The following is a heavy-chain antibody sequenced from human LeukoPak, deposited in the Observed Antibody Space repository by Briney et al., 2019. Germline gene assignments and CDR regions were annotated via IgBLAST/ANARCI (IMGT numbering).Heavy chain of an antibody. Sequence: SETLPLTCTVSGGSISSYYWSWIRQPPGKGLEWIGYIYYSGSTNYNPSLKSRVTISVDTSKNQFSLKLSSVTAADTAVYYCARRGVAGTYRYYYYYMDVWGKGTTVTISS. V-gene: IGHV4-59*01. CDR2: IYYSGST. CDR3: ARRGVAGTYRYYYYYMDV. J-gene: IGHJ6*03. CDR1: GGSISSYY. D-gene: IGHD6-19*01.